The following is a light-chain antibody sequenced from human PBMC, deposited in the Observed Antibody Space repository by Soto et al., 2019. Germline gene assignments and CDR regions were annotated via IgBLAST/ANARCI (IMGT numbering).Light chain of an antibody. CDR3: QQRSNWQLT. CDR2: DAS. V-gene: IGKV3-11*01. CDR1: QSVSFY. Sequence: EIVLTQSPATLSLSPGERANLSFRASQSVSFYLGWYQQKPGQAPRLLIYDASNRATGIPARFSGSGSGTDFTLTISSLEPEDFAVYYCQQRSNWQLTFGGGTKV. J-gene: IGKJ4*01.